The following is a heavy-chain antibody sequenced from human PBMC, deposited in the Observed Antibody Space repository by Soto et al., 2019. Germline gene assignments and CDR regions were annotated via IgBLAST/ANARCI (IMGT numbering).Heavy chain of an antibody. V-gene: IGHV5-51*01. J-gene: IGHJ4*02. Sequence: PGESLKISCKASGYSSSSYWIGWVRQIPGKGLEWMGIIFPDDSETRYSPSFQGKVSISVDKSITTAYLQWSSLKASDTAMYYCARRLYDTSGYRYFDFWGQGTLVTVSS. CDR1: GYSSSSYW. D-gene: IGHD3-22*01. CDR3: ARRLYDTSGYRYFDF. CDR2: IFPDDSET.